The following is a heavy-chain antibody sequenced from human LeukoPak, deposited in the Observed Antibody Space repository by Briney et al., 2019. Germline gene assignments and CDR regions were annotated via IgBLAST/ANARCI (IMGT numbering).Heavy chain of an antibody. CDR3: AKEGRRFLEWLWPIYFDY. CDR1: GFTFSSYG. V-gene: IGHV3-30*18. Sequence: GGSLRLSCAASGFTFSSYGMHWVRQAPGKGLEWVAVILYDGSNNYYADSVKGRFTISRDNSKNTLYLQMNSLRAEDTAVYYCAKEGRRFLEWLWPIYFDYWGQGTLVTVSS. J-gene: IGHJ4*02. CDR2: ILYDGSNN. D-gene: IGHD3-3*01.